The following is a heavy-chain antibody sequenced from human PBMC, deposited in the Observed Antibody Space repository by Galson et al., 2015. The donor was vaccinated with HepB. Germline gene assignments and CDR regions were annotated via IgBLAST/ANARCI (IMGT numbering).Heavy chain of an antibody. D-gene: IGHD1-26*01. CDR3: ARAGWELLLPDY. J-gene: IGHJ4*02. V-gene: IGHV3-23*01. Sequence: SLRLSCAASGFTFSSYAMSWVRQAPGKGLEWVSAISGSGGRTYYADSVRGRFTISRDNSKNTLYLQMNSLRAEDTAVYYCARAGWELLLPDYWGQGTLVTVSS. CDR2: ISGSGGRT. CDR1: GFTFSSYA.